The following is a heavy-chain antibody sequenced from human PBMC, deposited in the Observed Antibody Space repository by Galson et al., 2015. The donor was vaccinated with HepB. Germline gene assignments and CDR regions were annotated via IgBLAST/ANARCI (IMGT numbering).Heavy chain of an antibody. Sequence: SLRLSCAASGFTFDDYAMHWVRQAPGKGLEWVSGISWNSGSIGYADSVKGRFTISRDNAKNSLYLQMNSLRAEDTALYYCAKDRGGTYYDFWSGYSYYYYGMDVWGQGTTVTVSS. CDR3: AKDRGGTYYDFWSGYSYYYYGMDV. J-gene: IGHJ6*02. V-gene: IGHV3-9*01. D-gene: IGHD3-3*01. CDR2: ISWNSGSI. CDR1: GFTFDDYA.